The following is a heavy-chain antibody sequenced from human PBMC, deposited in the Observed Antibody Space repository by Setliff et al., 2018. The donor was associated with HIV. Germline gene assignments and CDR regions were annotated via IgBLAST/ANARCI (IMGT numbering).Heavy chain of an antibody. D-gene: IGHD6-19*01. V-gene: IGHV3-74*01. CDR2: INSDGSSI. Sequence: GGSLRLSCAASGFIFSNYWMHWVRQAPGKGLVWVSRINSDGSSISYADSVKGRFTIARDNAKNTLYLQMNSLRGKDTAVYYCARHSDWYGNDAFDIWGQGTRVTVSS. CDR3: ARHSDWYGNDAFDI. J-gene: IGHJ3*02. CDR1: GFIFSNYW.